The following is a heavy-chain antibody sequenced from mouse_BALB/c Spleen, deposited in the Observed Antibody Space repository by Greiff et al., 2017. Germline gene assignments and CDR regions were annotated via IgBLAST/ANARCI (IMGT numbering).Heavy chain of an antibody. CDR3: ARLDFDY. CDR2: INPYNGDT. J-gene: IGHJ2*01. Sequence: EVQLQQSGPELVKPGASVKISCKASGYSFTGYFMNWVMQSHGKSLEWIGRINPYNGDTFYNQKFKGKATLTVDKSSSTAHMELRSLASEDSAVYYCARLDFDYWGQGTTLTVSS. CDR1: GYSFTGYF. V-gene: IGHV1-20*02.